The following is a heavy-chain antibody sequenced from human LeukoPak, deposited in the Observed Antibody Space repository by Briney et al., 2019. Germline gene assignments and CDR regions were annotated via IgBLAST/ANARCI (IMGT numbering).Heavy chain of an antibody. V-gene: IGHV4-39*07. J-gene: IGHJ3*02. CDR1: GGSISSSNYY. Sequence: SETLSLTCTVSGGSISSSNYYWGWIRQPPGKGLEWIGSIYYSGSTYYSPSLTYYSPSLKSRVTISVDTSKNQFSLKLTSVTAADTAVYYCARSELRYFDWLSQNAFDIWGQGTMVTVSS. D-gene: IGHD3-9*01. CDR3: ARSELRYFDWLSQNAFDI. CDR2: IYYSGSTYYSPSLT.